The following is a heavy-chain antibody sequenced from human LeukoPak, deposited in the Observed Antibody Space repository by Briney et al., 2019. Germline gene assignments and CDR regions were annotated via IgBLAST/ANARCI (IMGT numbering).Heavy chain of an antibody. D-gene: IGHD6-19*01. J-gene: IGHJ2*01. V-gene: IGHV3-74*01. CDR1: GFTFSRYW. Sequence: GGSLRLSYAASGFTFSRYWMHWVRQAPGKGLVWVSPINPDGSVTTYADAVKGRFTISRDNAENTLYPQMNNLRVEDTAVYYCARDSPSGFFDLWGRGTLVTVSS. CDR3: ARDSPSGFFDL. CDR2: INPDGSVT.